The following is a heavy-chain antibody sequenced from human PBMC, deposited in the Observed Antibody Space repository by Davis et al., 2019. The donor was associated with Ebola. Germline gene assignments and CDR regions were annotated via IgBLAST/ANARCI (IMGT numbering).Heavy chain of an antibody. D-gene: IGHD5-24*01. J-gene: IGHJ6*02. CDR2: IIPMLGIA. Sequence: AASVNSCKASGGTFSSYTISWVRLAPGQGLEWMGRIIPMLGIANYAQKFQGRVTITADISTTAYMELSSLRSEDTAVYYCARARDMATIGDYAMDVWGQGTTVTVSS. CDR3: ARARDMATIGDYAMDV. V-gene: IGHV1-69*02. CDR1: GGTFSSYT.